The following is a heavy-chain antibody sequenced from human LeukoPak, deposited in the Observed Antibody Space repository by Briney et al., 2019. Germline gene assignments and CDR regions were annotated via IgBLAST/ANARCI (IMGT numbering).Heavy chain of an antibody. D-gene: IGHD2-15*01. CDR1: GFTFSSYA. Sequence: AGGSLRLSCAASGFTFSSYAMSWVRQAPGKGLEWVSAISGSGGSTYCADSVKGRFTISRDNSKNTLYLQMNSLRAEDTAVYYCAKDRDCSGGSCRSEYFQHWGQGTLVTVSS. V-gene: IGHV3-23*01. J-gene: IGHJ1*01. CDR3: AKDRDCSGGSCRSEYFQH. CDR2: ISGSGGST.